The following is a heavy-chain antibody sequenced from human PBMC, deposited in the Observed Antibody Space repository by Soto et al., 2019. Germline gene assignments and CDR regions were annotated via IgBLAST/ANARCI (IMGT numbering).Heavy chain of an antibody. CDR2: MNPNSGNT. CDR3: ARVLRCMEWLPSYYYYIDV. CDR1: RFTFTSYA. J-gene: IGHJ6*03. V-gene: IGHV1-8*01. Sequence: ASVKVSSKASRFTFTSYAMNWVRQATGQGLDWMGWMNPNSGNTGYAQKFQGRVTMTRTTSISTAYMELSSLTSEDTAVYYCARVLRCMEWLPSYYYYIDVWGKGTTVTVSS. D-gene: IGHD3-3*01.